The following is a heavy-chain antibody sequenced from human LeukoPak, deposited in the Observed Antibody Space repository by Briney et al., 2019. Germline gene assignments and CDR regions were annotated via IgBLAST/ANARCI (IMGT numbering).Heavy chain of an antibody. D-gene: IGHD1-26*01. V-gene: IGHV3-21*01. CDR3: ARDPYSGSYGNYYYYYMDV. Sequence: GGSLRLSYAASGFTFSSYEMNWVRQAPGKGLEWVSSITSSSTYMYYADSVKGRFTISRDNARNSLYLQMNSLRAEDTAVYYCARDPYSGSYGNYYYYYMDVWGKGTTVTISS. CDR1: GFTFSSYE. J-gene: IGHJ6*03. CDR2: ITSSSTYM.